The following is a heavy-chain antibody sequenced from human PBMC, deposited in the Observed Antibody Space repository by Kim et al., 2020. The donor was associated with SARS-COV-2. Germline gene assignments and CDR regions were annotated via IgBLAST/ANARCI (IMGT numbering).Heavy chain of an antibody. V-gene: IGHV3-23*01. J-gene: IGHJ6*02. D-gene: IGHD3-22*01. Sequence: GGSLRLSCAASGFTFSSYAMSWVRQAPGKGLEWVSAISGSGGSTYYADSVKGRFTISRDNSKNTLYLQMNSLRAEDTAVYYCAKVGRAASYYYDSSGRQAYYYGMDVWGQGTTVTVSS. CDR3: AKVGRAASYYYDSSGRQAYYYGMDV. CDR1: GFTFSSYA. CDR2: ISGSGGST.